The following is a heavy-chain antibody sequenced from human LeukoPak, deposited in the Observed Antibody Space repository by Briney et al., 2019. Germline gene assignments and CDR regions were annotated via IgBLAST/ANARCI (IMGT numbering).Heavy chain of an antibody. CDR2: INHSGST. V-gene: IGHV4-34*01. D-gene: IGHD5-24*01. J-gene: IGHJ6*03. CDR1: GGSFSGYY. CDR3: ARGRDGYNYVYYYYYYMDV. Sequence: SETLSLTCAVYGGSFSGYYWSWLRQPPGKGLEWIGEINHSGSTNYNPSLKNRVTISVDTSKNQFSLKLSSVTAADTAVYYCARGRDGYNYVYYYYYYMDVWGKGATVTVSS.